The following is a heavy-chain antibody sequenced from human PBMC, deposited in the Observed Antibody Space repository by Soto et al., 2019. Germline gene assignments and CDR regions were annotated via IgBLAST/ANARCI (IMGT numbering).Heavy chain of an antibody. CDR1: GYSLTNYW. Sequence: PGAPLKISCKGSGYSLTNYWITWVRQRRVNCLGWMGRIDPSDSSSDYSPSFRGHVTISVDRSISTAYLQWSSLKPSDTAISFCARTNTARVRSYYYGMDVWGQGTTVTVYS. J-gene: IGHJ6*02. CDR3: ARTNTARVRSYYYGMDV. D-gene: IGHD5-18*01. CDR2: IDPSDSSS. V-gene: IGHV5-10-1*01.